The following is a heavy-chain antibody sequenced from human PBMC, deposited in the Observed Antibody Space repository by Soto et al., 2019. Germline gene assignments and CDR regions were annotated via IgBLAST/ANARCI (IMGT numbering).Heavy chain of an antibody. CDR3: ARGIAVAGTPYYYYYGMDV. V-gene: IGHV3-21*01. D-gene: IGHD6-19*01. J-gene: IGHJ6*02. CDR2: ISSSSSYI. CDR1: GFTFSSYS. Sequence: GGSLSLSCAASGFTFSSYSMNWVRQAPGKGLEWVSSISSSSSYIYYTYSVKGRFTISRDNAKNSLFLQMNSLRAEDTAVYYCARGIAVAGTPYYYYYGMDVWGQGTTVTVSS.